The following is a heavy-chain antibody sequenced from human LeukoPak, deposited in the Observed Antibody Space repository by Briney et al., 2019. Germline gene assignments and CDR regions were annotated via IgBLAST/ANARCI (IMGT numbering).Heavy chain of an antibody. J-gene: IGHJ4*02. CDR1: GYTFTGYY. Sequence: ASVKVSCKASGYTFTGYYMHWVRQAPGQGLEWMGWINPNSGGTNYAQKFQGRVTMTRDTSISTAYMELSRLRSDDTAVYYCARSFPKGYSGSSDYWGQGTLVTISS. CDR3: ARSFPKGYSGSSDY. CDR2: INPNSGGT. D-gene: IGHD1-26*01. V-gene: IGHV1-2*02.